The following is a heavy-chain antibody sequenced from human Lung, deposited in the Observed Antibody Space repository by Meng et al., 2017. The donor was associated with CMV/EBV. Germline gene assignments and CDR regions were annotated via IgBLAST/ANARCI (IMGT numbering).Heavy chain of an antibody. V-gene: IGHV3-74*01. CDR1: GFTSSNYW. CDR3: ARASPYSRSYVDY. CDR2: IQGSDI. D-gene: IGHD6-6*01. Sequence: GESLKISCAASGFTSSNYWMHWVRQAPGKGLVWVSRIQGSDIAYADSVQGRFSISRDNAKNTLYLQINSLRVEDTAVYYCARASPYSRSYVDYWGQGALVTVPS. J-gene: IGHJ4*02.